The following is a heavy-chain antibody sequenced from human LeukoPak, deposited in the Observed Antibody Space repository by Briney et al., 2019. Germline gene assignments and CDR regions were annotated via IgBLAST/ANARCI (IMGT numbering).Heavy chain of an antibody. Sequence: SETLSLTCAVYGGSLSGYYWSWIRQPPGKGLEWIGEINHSGSTNYNPSLKSRVTISVDTSKNQFSLKLSSVTAADTAVYYCARGRAKVVVITPYYFDYWGQGTLVTVSS. CDR1: GGSLSGYY. J-gene: IGHJ4*02. V-gene: IGHV4-34*01. D-gene: IGHD3-22*01. CDR3: ARGRAKVVVITPYYFDY. CDR2: INHSGST.